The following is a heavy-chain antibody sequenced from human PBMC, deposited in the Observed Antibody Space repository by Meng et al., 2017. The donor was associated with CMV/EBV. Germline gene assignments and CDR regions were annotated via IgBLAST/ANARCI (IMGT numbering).Heavy chain of an antibody. J-gene: IGHJ6*02. D-gene: IGHD2-2*01. CDR2: IYYIGST. CDR1: GGSISSYY. Sequence: SETLSLTCTVPGGSISSYYWSWIRQLPGKGLEWIGYIYYIGSTNYNPSLKSRVTISVDTSKNQSSLKLRTVTAADTDVYYCERVRVPAATYYYYGMDVWGQGTTVTVSS. V-gene: IGHV4-59*01. CDR3: ERVRVPAATYYYYGMDV.